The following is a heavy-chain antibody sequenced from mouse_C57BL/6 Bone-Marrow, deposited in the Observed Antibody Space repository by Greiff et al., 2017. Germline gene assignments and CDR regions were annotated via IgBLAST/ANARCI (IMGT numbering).Heavy chain of an antibody. Sequence: EVKLMESGGGLVKPGGSLKLSCAASGFTFSDYGMHWVRQAPEKGLEWVAYISSGSSTIYYADTVKGRFTISRDNAKNTLFLQMTSLRSEDTAMYYCARNYYGSSVGAYYAMDYWGQGTSVTVSS. V-gene: IGHV5-17*01. CDR2: ISSGSSTI. CDR1: GFTFSDYG. J-gene: IGHJ4*01. D-gene: IGHD1-1*01. CDR3: ARNYYGSSVGAYYAMDY.